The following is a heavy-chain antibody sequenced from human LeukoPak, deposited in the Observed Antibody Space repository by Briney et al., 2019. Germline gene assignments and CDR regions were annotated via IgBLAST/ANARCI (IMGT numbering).Heavy chain of an antibody. CDR1: GFTFSSYW. V-gene: IGHV3-48*04. Sequence: PGGSLRLSCAASGFTFSSYWMSWVRQAPGKGLEWVSYISSSGSTIYYADSVKGRFTISRDNAKNSLYLQMSSLRAEDTAVYYCAGQYSGSYESYYYYFMDVWGKGTTVAISS. CDR3: AGQYSGSYESYYYYFMDV. J-gene: IGHJ6*03. CDR2: ISSSGSTI. D-gene: IGHD1-26*01.